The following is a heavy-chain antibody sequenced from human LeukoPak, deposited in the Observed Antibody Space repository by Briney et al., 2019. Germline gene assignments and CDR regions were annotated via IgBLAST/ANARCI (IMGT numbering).Heavy chain of an antibody. D-gene: IGHD3-16*01. J-gene: IGHJ4*02. Sequence: SETLSLTCAVYGXSFSGYYWSWIRQPPGKGLEWIGEINHSGSTNYNPSLKSRVTISVDTSKNQFSLKLSSVTAADTAVYYCARQGPRTLYVGLSYRDYWGQGTLVTVSS. CDR2: INHSGST. V-gene: IGHV4-34*01. CDR1: GXSFSGYY. CDR3: ARQGPRTLYVGLSYRDY.